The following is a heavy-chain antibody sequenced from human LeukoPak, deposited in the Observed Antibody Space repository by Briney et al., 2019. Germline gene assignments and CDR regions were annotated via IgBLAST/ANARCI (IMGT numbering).Heavy chain of an antibody. V-gene: IGHV3-23*01. Sequence: GGSLRLSCAASGFTFSSYAMSWVRQAPGKGLEWVSAISGSGGSTYHADSVKGRFTISRDNSKNTLYLQMNSLRAEDTAVYYCARDTGGLYRELWYFDYWGQGTLVTVSS. J-gene: IGHJ4*02. CDR2: ISGSGGST. CDR1: GFTFSSYA. D-gene: IGHD3-16*01. CDR3: ARDTGGLYRELWYFDY.